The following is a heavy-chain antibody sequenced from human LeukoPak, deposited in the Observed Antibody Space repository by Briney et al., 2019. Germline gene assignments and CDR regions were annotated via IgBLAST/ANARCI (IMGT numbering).Heavy chain of an antibody. CDR1: GASISSSSSY. CDR3: GSHWFRGSHYARYDS. CDR2: IFYSGNT. J-gene: IGHJ5*01. D-gene: IGHD1-26*01. Sequence: SETLSLTCTVSGASISSSSSYWDWLRHPPGKGLEWIGSIFYSGNTYSNPSLKNRVSIPVYASNTHSALRLCSVTAADAAVFYCGSHWFRGSHYARYDSWGQGTLVAVS. V-gene: IGHV4-39*02.